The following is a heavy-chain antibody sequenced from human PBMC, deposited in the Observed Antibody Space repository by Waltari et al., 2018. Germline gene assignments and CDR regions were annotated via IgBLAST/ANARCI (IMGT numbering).Heavy chain of an antibody. J-gene: IGHJ4*02. V-gene: IGHV3-23*03. D-gene: IGHD1-26*01. CDR2: IYSGGST. CDR1: GFTFSSYA. CDR3: AKASGSYPYYFDY. Sequence: EVQLLESGGGLVQPGGSLRLSCAASGFTFSSYAMSWVRQAPGKGLEWVSVIYSGGSTYYADSVKGRFTISRDNSKNTLYLQMNSLRAEDTAVYYCAKASGSYPYYFDYWGQGTLVTVSS.